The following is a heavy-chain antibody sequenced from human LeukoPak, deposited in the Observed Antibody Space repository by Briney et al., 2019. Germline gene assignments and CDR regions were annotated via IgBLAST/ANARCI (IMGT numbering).Heavy chain of an antibody. D-gene: IGHD2-15*01. V-gene: IGHV3-21*01. Sequence: SGGSLRLSCAASGFTFSSYSMNWVRQAPGKGLEWVSSISSSSSYIYYADSVKGRFTISRDNAKNSLYLRMNSLRAEDTAVYYCARPADYCSGGSCYFFDYWGQGTLVTVSS. CDR2: ISSSSSYI. CDR1: GFTFSSYS. CDR3: ARPADYCSGGSCYFFDY. J-gene: IGHJ4*02.